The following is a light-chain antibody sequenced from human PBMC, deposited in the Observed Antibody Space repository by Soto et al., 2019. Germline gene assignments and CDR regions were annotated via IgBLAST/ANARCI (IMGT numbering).Light chain of an antibody. Sequence: QSVLTQPASVSGSPGQSITISCTGTSSDVGGYNYVSWYQQHPGKAPKVMIYEVTNRPSGVPNRFSGSKSGNTASLTISGLQAEDEVDYYCSSYTSSSTPYVFGTGTKVTVL. J-gene: IGLJ1*01. V-gene: IGLV2-14*03. CDR3: SSYTSSSTPYV. CDR1: SSDVGGYNY. CDR2: EVT.